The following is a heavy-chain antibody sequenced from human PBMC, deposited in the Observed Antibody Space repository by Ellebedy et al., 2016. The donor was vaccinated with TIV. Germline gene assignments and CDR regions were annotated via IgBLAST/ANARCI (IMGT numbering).Heavy chain of an antibody. CDR2: ISSGGCTI. J-gene: IGHJ6*02. CDR3: VKGVRGILHYGMDI. V-gene: IGHV3-23*01. Sequence: GGSLRLXXTASGIIFTSYSLGLVLQAPGKGLEWVSSISSGGCTIYYADSVKGRFTISRDYSKSTLDLQMNSLRAEDTAVYYCVKGVRGILHYGMDIWGQGTTVTVSS. CDR1: GIIFTSYS. D-gene: IGHD3-10*01.